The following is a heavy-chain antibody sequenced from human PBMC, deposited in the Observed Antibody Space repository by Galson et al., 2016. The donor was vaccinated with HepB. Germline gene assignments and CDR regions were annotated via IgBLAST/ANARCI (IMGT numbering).Heavy chain of an antibody. V-gene: IGHV4-4*02. CDR3: ARASVVPGARMLFDS. CDR2: IYHTGTS. D-gene: IGHD2-2*01. CDR1: GASINSSNW. J-gene: IGHJ5*01. Sequence: SETLSLTCAVSGASINSSNWWTWVRRAPEKGLEWIGEIYHTGTSNNNPSLLSRFSMSIDNSRNHFSLNLNSVTAADTAVYYCARASVVPGARMLFDSWGQGILVTVSS.